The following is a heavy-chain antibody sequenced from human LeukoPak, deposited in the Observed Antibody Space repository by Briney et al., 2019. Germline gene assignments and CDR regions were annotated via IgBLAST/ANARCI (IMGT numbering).Heavy chain of an antibody. CDR3: ARDIGEQLVLLQYPKTKLRFLEWYGMDV. CDR1: GYTFTSYG. J-gene: IGHJ6*02. CDR2: IIPILGIA. D-gene: IGHD3-3*01. Sequence: SVKVSCKASGYTFTSYGISWVRQAPGQGLEWMGRIIPILGIANYAQEFQGRVTITADKSTSTAYMELSSLRSEDTAVYYCARDIGEQLVLLQYPKTKLRFLEWYGMDVWGQGTTVTVSS. V-gene: IGHV1-69*04.